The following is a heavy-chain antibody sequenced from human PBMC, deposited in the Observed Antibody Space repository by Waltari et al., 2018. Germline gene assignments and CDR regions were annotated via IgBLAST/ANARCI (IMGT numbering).Heavy chain of an antibody. D-gene: IGHD3-3*01. V-gene: IGHV1-2*02. Sequence: QAQLVQSGAEVKKPGASVKVSCKASGYTFTGTYLHWVRQAPGQGLAWMGWISPHSGGTNYAQKFQGRVTMTRDTSISTAYMELSRLRSDDTAVYYCARGGEYYDFWSGYHWGQGTLVTVSS. J-gene: IGHJ5*02. CDR1: GYTFTGTY. CDR2: ISPHSGGT. CDR3: ARGGEYYDFWSGYH.